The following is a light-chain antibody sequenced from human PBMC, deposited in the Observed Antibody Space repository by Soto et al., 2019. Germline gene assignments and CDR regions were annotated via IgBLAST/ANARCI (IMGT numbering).Light chain of an antibody. J-gene: IGLJ1*01. CDR3: ATWDDSRNGFYV. CDR1: TSNIGSNY. V-gene: IGLV1-47*01. Sequence: QSVLTQPPSASGTPGQGVTISCSGSTSNIGSNYVYWYQQLPGTAPKLLIYRNNQRPSGVPDRFSGSKSGTSASLAISGLPSDDEADYFCATWDDSRNGFYVFGTGTKLTVL. CDR2: RNN.